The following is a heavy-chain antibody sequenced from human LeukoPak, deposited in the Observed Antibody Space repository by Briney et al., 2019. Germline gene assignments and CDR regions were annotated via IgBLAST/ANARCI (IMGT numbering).Heavy chain of an antibody. Sequence: ASVKVSCKASGYTFTGYHMYWVRQAPGQGLEWMGWINPNSGGTNYAQKFQGRVTMTRDTSISTAYMEVSRLRSDDTAVYYCARGGEGRSTAAFDIWGQGTMVTVSS. CDR2: INPNSGGT. CDR1: GYTFTGYH. J-gene: IGHJ3*02. V-gene: IGHV1-2*02. CDR3: ARGGEGRSTAAFDI. D-gene: IGHD2-21*02.